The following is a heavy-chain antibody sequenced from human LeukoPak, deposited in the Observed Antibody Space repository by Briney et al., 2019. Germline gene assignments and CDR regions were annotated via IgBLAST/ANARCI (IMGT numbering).Heavy chain of an antibody. Sequence: PGGSLRLSCAASGLTFSSYALHWFRKAPGKGLEGVSYISSSSSTIYYADSVKGRFTISRDNAKNSLYLQMNSLRAEDTAVYYCAREAYSSGWAYFDHWGQGTLITVSS. CDR3: AREAYSSGWAYFDH. D-gene: IGHD6-19*01. CDR1: GLTFSSYA. CDR2: ISSSSSTI. J-gene: IGHJ4*02. V-gene: IGHV3-48*04.